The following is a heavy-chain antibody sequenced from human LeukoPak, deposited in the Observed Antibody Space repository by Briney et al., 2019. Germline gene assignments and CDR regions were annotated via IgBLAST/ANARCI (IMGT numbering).Heavy chain of an antibody. J-gene: IGHJ6*03. V-gene: IGHV4-4*07. CDR1: GGSISSYY. Sequence: SETLSLTCTVSGGSISSYYWSWIRQPAGKGLEWIGRIYTSGSTNYNPSLKSRVTMSVDTSKNQFSLKLSSATAAGTAVYYCARDLGYCSSTSCYYYYYYMDVWGKGTTVTVSS. D-gene: IGHD2-2*01. CDR3: ARDLGYCSSTSCYYYYYYMDV. CDR2: IYTSGST.